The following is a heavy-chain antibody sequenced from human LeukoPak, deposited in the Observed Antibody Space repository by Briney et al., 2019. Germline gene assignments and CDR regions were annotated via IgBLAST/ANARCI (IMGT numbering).Heavy chain of an antibody. V-gene: IGHV4-59*01. CDR1: GGSISSYY. D-gene: IGHD3-22*01. J-gene: IGHJ4*02. CDR2: IYYSGST. Sequence: SETLSLTCTVSGGSISSYYWSWIRQPPGKGLEWIGYIYYSGSTNYNPSLKSRVTISVDTSKNQFSLKLSSVTAADTAVYYCARGGRWLFPAFDYWGQGTLVTVSS. CDR3: ARGGRWLFPAFDY.